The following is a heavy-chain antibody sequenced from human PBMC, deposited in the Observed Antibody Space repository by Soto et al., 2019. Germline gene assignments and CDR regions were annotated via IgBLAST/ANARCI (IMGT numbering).Heavy chain of an antibody. Sequence: GGSLRLSCTASGFTLGAYVMHWVRQAQGKGPEWVAAISADGRDLFYAASVEGRFTISRDDSKNTLFLQMNSLTSEDTSVYSCAKSVPDPACRGGGCHRTFDYWGQGTLVTVSS. CDR3: AKSVPDPACRGGGCHRTFDY. D-gene: IGHD2-15*01. CDR1: GFTLGAYV. CDR2: ISADGRDL. V-gene: IGHV3-30*18. J-gene: IGHJ4*02.